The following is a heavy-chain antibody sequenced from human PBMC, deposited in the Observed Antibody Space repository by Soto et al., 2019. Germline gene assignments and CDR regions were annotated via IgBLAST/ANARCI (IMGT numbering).Heavy chain of an antibody. D-gene: IGHD3-10*01. CDR3: ASDLVVRGVSTPSRYSYYGMDV. Sequence: QVQLVESGGGVVQPGRSLRLSCAASGFTFSSYGIHWVLQSPGKGLERVAVIWYDGSNKYYADSGKGRFTISRDNSHNTLYLQVHSLRAEDTAVYYCASDLVVRGVSTPSRYSYYGMDVWGQGTTVTVSS. CDR2: IWYDGSNK. J-gene: IGHJ6*02. V-gene: IGHV3-33*01. CDR1: GFTFSSYG.